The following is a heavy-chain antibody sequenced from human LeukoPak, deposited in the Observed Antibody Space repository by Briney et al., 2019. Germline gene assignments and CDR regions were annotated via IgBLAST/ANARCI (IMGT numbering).Heavy chain of an antibody. J-gene: IGHJ4*02. Sequence: ASVKVSCKASGYTFTSYYMHWVRQAPGQGLEWMGVINPSGGSTSYAQKFQGRVTMTRDTSTSTVYMELSSLRSEDTAVYYCARGGYCYDSSGYRALDYWGQETLVTVSS. V-gene: IGHV1-46*01. D-gene: IGHD3-22*01. CDR1: GYTFTSYY. CDR3: ARGGYCYDSSGYRALDY. CDR2: INPSGGST.